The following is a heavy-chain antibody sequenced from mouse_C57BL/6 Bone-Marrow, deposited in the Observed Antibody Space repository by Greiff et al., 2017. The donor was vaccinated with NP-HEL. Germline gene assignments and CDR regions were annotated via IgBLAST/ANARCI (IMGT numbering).Heavy chain of an antibody. V-gene: IGHV10-1*01. Sequence: EVHLVESGGGLAQPKGSLKLSCAASGFSFNTYAMNWVRQAPGKGLEWVARIRSKSNNYATYYADSVKARFTISRDDSDSMLYLQMNNLKTEVTTMYYCVIHAFLNWYGSSHWYFDVWGTGTTVTVSS. CDR2: IRSKSNNYAT. CDR3: VIHAFLNWYGSSHWYFDV. J-gene: IGHJ1*03. CDR1: GFSFNTYA. D-gene: IGHD1-1*01.